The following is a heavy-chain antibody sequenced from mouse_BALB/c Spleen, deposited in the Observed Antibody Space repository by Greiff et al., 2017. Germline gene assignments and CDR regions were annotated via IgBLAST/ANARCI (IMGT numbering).Heavy chain of an antibody. Sequence: VQLQQSGAELVRPGASVTLSCKASGYTFTDYDMHWVKQTPVHGLEWIGAIGPETGGTAYNQKFKGKATLTADKSSSTAYMELRSLTSEDSAVYYCTRGSNYVFAYWGQGTLVTVSA. CDR2: IGPETGGT. CDR3: TRGSNYVFAY. J-gene: IGHJ3*01. D-gene: IGHD2-5*01. V-gene: IGHV1-15*01. CDR1: GYTFTDYD.